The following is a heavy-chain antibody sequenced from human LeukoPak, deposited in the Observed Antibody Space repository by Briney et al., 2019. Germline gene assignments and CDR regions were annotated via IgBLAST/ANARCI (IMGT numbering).Heavy chain of an antibody. CDR2: ISGSGGST. Sequence: PGGSLRLSCAASGFTFSSYAMSWVRQAPGKGLEWVSAISGSGGSTYYADSVKGRFTISRDNSKNTLYLRMNSLRAEDTAVYYCAKSANDILTGYRLFDYWGQGTLVTVSS. CDR1: GFTFSSYA. V-gene: IGHV3-23*01. J-gene: IGHJ4*02. D-gene: IGHD3-9*01. CDR3: AKSANDILTGYRLFDY.